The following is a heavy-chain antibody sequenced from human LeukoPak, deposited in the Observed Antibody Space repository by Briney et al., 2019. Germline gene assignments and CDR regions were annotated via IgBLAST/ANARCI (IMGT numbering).Heavy chain of an antibody. CDR1: GFTFSSYE. CDR3: ARGFITRAYYYYYYMDV. D-gene: IGHD3-10*01. Sequence: PGGSLRLSCAASGFTFSSYEMNWVRQAPGKGLEWVSYISSSGSTIYYADSVKGRFTISRDNAKNSLYLQMNSLRAEDTAVYYCARGFITRAYYYYYYMDVWGKGTTVTTSS. CDR2: ISSSGSTI. V-gene: IGHV3-48*03. J-gene: IGHJ6*03.